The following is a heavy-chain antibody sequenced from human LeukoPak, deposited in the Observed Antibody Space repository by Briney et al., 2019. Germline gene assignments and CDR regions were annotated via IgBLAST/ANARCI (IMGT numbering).Heavy chain of an antibody. CDR3: AKSKDSSGPRGGFDF. CDR1: GHTFTTYA. D-gene: IGHD6-19*01. CDR2: ISSGGST. J-gene: IGHJ4*02. Sequence: SGGSLRLSCAASGHTFTTYAMSWVRQAPGKGLEWVSAISSGGSTYYADSVKGRFTISRDNSKNTLYLQMNSLRAEDAAVYYCAKSKDSSGPRGGFDFWGQGTLVTVSS. V-gene: IGHV3-23*01.